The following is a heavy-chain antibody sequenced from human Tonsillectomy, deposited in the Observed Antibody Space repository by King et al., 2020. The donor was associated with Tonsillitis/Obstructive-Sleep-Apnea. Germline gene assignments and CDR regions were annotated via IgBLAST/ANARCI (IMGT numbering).Heavy chain of an antibody. CDR3: ARVSGAYCSSTSCYYYYYMDV. Sequence: VQLQQWGAGLLKPSETLSLTCAVYGGSFSGYYWSWIRQPPGKGLEWIGEINHSGSTNYNPSLKSRVTISVDTSKNQFSLKLSSVTAADTAVYYCARVSGAYCSSTSCYYYYYMDVWGKGTTVTVSS. J-gene: IGHJ6*03. V-gene: IGHV4-34*01. CDR2: INHSGST. D-gene: IGHD2-2*01. CDR1: GGSFSGYY.